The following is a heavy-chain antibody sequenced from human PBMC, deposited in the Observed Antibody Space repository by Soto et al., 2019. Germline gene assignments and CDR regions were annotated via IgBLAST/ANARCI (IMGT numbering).Heavy chain of an antibody. Sequence: GGSLRLSCAASGFSFAGYALTWVRLAPGKGLEWVASISGGGGSTYYTDSVKGRFSISRDNSNRVVYLQMGSLTAGDTAVYYCAKTETFNGYYNAFDYWGQGARVTVSS. D-gene: IGHD3-9*01. CDR1: GFSFAGYA. CDR2: ISGGGGST. CDR3: AKTETFNGYYNAFDY. V-gene: IGHV3-23*01. J-gene: IGHJ4*02.